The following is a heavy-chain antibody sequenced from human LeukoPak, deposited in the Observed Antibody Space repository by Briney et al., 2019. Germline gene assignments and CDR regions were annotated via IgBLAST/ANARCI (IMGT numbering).Heavy chain of an antibody. CDR3: ARTNYGDYVSAFDI. CDR1: GGSISSSSYY. D-gene: IGHD4-17*01. Sequence: PSETLSLTCTVSGGSISSSSYYWGRTRQPPGKGLEWIGSIYYSGSTYYNPSLKSRVTISVDTSKNQFSLKLSSVTAADTAVYYCARTNYGDYVSAFDIWGQGTMVTVSS. V-gene: IGHV4-39*01. J-gene: IGHJ3*02. CDR2: IYYSGST.